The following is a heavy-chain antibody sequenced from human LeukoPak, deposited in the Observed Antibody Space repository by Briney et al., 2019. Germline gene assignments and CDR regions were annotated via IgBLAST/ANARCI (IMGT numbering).Heavy chain of an antibody. V-gene: IGHV3-74*01. J-gene: IGHJ6*02. CDR1: GFTFSSYA. Sequence: GRSLRLSCAASGFTFSSYAMHWVRQAPGKGLVWVSRINSDGSSTSYADSVKGRFTISRDNAKNTLYLQMNSLRAEDTAVYYCADWNPYYYGMDVWGQGTTVTVSS. CDR2: INSDGSST. CDR3: ADWNPYYYGMDV. D-gene: IGHD1-1*01.